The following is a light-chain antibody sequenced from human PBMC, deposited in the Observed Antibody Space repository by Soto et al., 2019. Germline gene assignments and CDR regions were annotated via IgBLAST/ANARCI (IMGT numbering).Light chain of an antibody. V-gene: IGLV1-40*01. Sequence: QSALTQPPSVSGAPGQRVTISCTGSSSNIGAGYDVHWYQQLPGTAPKLLIYGNSNRPSGVPDRFSGSKSGTSASLAITGLQAEDEADYYCQSYDSSLGAVFGGGTKVTVL. CDR1: SSNIGAGYD. CDR3: QSYDSSLGAV. CDR2: GNS. J-gene: IGLJ2*01.